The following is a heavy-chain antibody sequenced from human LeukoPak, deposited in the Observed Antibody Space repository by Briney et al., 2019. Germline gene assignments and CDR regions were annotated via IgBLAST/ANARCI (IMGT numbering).Heavy chain of an antibody. CDR3: ARGPVLRFLEWLSSYGMDV. D-gene: IGHD3-3*01. Sequence: GGSLRLSCAASGFTFSSYAMHWVRQAPGKGLEWVAVISYDGSNKYYADSVKGRFTISRDNSKNTLYLQMNSLRAEDTAVYYCARGPVLRFLEWLSSYGMDVWGQGTTVTVSS. J-gene: IGHJ6*02. CDR1: GFTFSSYA. V-gene: IGHV3-30-3*01. CDR2: ISYDGSNK.